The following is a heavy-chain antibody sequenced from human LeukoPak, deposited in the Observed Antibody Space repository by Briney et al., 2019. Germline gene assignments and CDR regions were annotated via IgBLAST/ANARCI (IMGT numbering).Heavy chain of an antibody. D-gene: IGHD3-10*01. V-gene: IGHV4-4*07. J-gene: IGHJ6*02. Sequence: PSKTLSLTCTVSGGSISSYYWSWIRQPAGKGLEWIGRIYTSGSTNYNPSLKSRVTMSVDTSKNQFSLKLSSVTAADTAVYYCARVGGSGSYYNVADYYGMDVWGQGTTVTVSS. CDR1: GGSISSYY. CDR3: ARVGGSGSYYNVADYYGMDV. CDR2: IYTSGST.